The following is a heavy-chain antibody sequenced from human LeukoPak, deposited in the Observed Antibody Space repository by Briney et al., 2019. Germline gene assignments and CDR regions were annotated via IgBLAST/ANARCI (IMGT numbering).Heavy chain of an antibody. D-gene: IGHD3-10*01. Sequence: GGSLRLACVASGFTLRSYVMNWVRQTPGKGLEWVSSISGSGDSTFYADSVKGRFSISRDNSKNTLYLQMNSLGAEDTAVYYCARDRYYGSGSYMDVWGKGTTVTVSS. J-gene: IGHJ6*03. V-gene: IGHV3-23*01. CDR2: ISGSGDST. CDR1: GFTLRSYV. CDR3: ARDRYYGSGSYMDV.